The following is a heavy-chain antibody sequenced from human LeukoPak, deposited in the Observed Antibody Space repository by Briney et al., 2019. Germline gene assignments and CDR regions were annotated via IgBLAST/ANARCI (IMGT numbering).Heavy chain of an antibody. CDR1: GFTFSSYA. CDR3: AGGSGSYYADY. V-gene: IGHV3-30*09. J-gene: IGHJ4*02. Sequence: GALRLSCAASGFTFSSYAMHWVRQAPGKGLEWVAVISYDGSNKYYADSVKGRFAISRDNSKNTLYLQMNSLRAEDTAVYYCAGGSGSYYADYWGQGTLVTVSS. CDR2: ISYDGSNK. D-gene: IGHD3-10*01.